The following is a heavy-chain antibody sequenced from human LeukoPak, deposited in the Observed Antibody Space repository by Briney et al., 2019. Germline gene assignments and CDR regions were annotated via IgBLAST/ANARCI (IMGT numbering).Heavy chain of an antibody. Sequence: GGSLRLSCAASGFTFSSYGMHWVRQAPGKGLEWVAVIWYDGSNKYYADSVKGRFTISRDNSKNALYLQMNSLRAEDTAVYYCAKQLGRYSSGWYDFDYWGQGTLVTVSS. V-gene: IGHV3-33*06. CDR3: AKQLGRYSSGWYDFDY. CDR2: IWYDGSNK. CDR1: GFTFSSYG. D-gene: IGHD6-19*01. J-gene: IGHJ4*02.